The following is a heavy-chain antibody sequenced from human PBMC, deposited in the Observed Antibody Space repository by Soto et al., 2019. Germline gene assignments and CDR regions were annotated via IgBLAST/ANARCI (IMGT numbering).Heavy chain of an antibody. Sequence: PGGSLRLSCAASGFTFSSYDMHWVRQATGKGLEWVSAIGTAGDTYYPGSVKGRFTISRENAKNSLYIQMNSLRAGDTAVYYCARGYCTNGVCWGGYYGMDVWGQGTTVTV. D-gene: IGHD2-8*01. V-gene: IGHV3-13*01. CDR1: GFTFSSYD. J-gene: IGHJ6*02. CDR2: IGTAGDT. CDR3: ARGYCTNGVCWGGYYGMDV.